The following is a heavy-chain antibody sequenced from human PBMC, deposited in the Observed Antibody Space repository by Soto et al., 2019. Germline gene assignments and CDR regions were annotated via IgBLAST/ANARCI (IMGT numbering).Heavy chain of an antibody. Sequence: QVQLQESGPGLVKPSETLSLTCTVSGGSISSYYWSWIRQPPGKGLEWIGYIYYSGSTNYNPSLRRRVTLSVDPSKNQFSLKLSSVTAADSAVYYCAREGLTGTRGLYYSYGMDVWGQGTTVTVSS. CDR1: GGSISSYY. V-gene: IGHV4-59*01. J-gene: IGHJ6*02. CDR2: IYYSGST. CDR3: AREGLTGTRGLYYSYGMDV. D-gene: IGHD1-7*01.